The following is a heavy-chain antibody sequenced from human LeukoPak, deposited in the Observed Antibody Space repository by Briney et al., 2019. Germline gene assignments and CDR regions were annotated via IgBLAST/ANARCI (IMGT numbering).Heavy chain of an antibody. CDR3: AKEGWRGCDSSGLYYFDY. CDR2: ISGSGGST. Sequence: GGSLRLSCAASGFTFSSYAMSWVRQAPGKGLEWVSAISGSGGSTYYADSVKGRFTISRDNSKNTLYLQMNSLRAEDTAVYYCAKEGWRGCDSSGLYYFDYWGQGTLVTVSS. V-gene: IGHV3-23*01. J-gene: IGHJ4*02. D-gene: IGHD3-22*01. CDR1: GFTFSSYA.